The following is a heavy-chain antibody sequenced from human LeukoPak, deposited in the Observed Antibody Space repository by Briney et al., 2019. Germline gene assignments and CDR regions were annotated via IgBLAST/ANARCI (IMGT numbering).Heavy chain of an antibody. D-gene: IGHD4-23*01. CDR1: GGSISSSSYY. V-gene: IGHV4-39*07. Sequence: SETLSLTCTVSGGSISSSSYYWGWIRQPPGKGLEWIGSIYYSGSTYYNPSLKSRVTISVDTSKNQFSLKLSSVTAADTAVYYCARDFAETTVANGLGWFDPWGQGTLVTVSS. J-gene: IGHJ5*02. CDR3: ARDFAETTVANGLGWFDP. CDR2: IYYSGST.